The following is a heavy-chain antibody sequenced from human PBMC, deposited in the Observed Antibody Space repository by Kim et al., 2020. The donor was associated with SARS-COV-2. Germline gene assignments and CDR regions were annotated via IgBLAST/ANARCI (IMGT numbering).Heavy chain of an antibody. Sequence: SQTLSLTCVISGDSVSSYNAAWNWIRQSPSRGLEWLGRTYYRSKWFNDYAVSVRSRITINSDTSKNQFSLRLNSAIPEDTAVYYCARESTGSLGYLDFWGQGTLVTVSS. D-gene: IGHD1-26*01. V-gene: IGHV6-1*01. J-gene: IGHJ4*02. CDR3: ARESTGSLGYLDF. CDR1: GDSVSSYNAA. CDR2: TYYRSKWFN.